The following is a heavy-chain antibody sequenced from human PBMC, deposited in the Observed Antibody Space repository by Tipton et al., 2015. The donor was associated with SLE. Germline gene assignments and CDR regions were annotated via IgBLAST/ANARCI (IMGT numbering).Heavy chain of an antibody. J-gene: IGHJ4*02. Sequence: SLRLSCAASKFTFSLYNMNWVRQAPGKGLEWVSSIGSNNSYIDYADSVKGRFTISRDNAKNSLYLQMNNLRVEDTAVYYCAGDRDYGDYSTLSAYWGQGTLVTVSS. CDR1: KFTFSLYN. CDR3: AGDRDYGDYSTLSAY. CDR2: IGSNNSYI. V-gene: IGHV3-21*01. D-gene: IGHD4-17*01.